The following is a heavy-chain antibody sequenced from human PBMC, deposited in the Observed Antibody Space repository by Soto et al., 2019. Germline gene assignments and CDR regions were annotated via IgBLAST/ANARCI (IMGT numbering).Heavy chain of an antibody. J-gene: IGHJ4*02. CDR2: IYYSGST. Sequence: SETLSLPSTASAGSISSYYWSWIRQPPGKGLEWNGYIYYSGSTNYSPSLKSRFTISVDTSKNQFSLKLSSVTAADTAVYYWARVVPSSNRDYYYGSEAKVGFDYWGQGTLVTVSS. D-gene: IGHD3-10*01. V-gene: IGHV4-59*01. CDR3: ARVVPSSNRDYYYGSEAKVGFDY. CDR1: AGSISSYY.